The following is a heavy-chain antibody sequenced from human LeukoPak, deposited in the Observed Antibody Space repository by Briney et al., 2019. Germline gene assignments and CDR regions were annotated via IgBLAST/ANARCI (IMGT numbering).Heavy chain of an antibody. J-gene: IGHJ4*02. Sequence: GGSLRLSCEASGFSFSNYWMTWVRQAPGKGLEWVADINQNGGQSYYVDSVKGRFTLSRDNAKNSLFLQLNSLRAEDTAVYYCVKNSGWYCLDYWGQGITVIVSS. D-gene: IGHD6-13*01. V-gene: IGHV3-7*03. CDR2: INQNGGQS. CDR1: GFSFSNYW. CDR3: VKNSGWYCLDY.